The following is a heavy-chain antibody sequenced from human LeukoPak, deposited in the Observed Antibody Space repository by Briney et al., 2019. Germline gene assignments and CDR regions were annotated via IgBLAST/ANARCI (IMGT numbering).Heavy chain of an antibody. CDR1: GYSISSGYY. CDR2: IYYSGSN. J-gene: IGHJ4*02. V-gene: IGHV4-38-2*02. Sequence: PSETLSLTCTVSGYSISSGYYWGWIRQPPGKGLEWIGSIYYSGSNYYNPSLKSRVTISLDTSKNHFSLKLSSVTAADTAVYYCARHHADFNYWGQGTLVSVSS. CDR3: ARHHADFNY.